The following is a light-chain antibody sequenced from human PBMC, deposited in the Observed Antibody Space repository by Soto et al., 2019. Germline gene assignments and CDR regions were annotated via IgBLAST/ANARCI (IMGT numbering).Light chain of an antibody. CDR3: SSYSSDTTRV. V-gene: IGLV2-14*03. Sequence: QSALTQPASVSGSPGQSITISCTVSSSDIGGYNYVSWYQQHPGKAPKLMIYDVSSRPSGVSNRFSGSKSGNTASLTISGLQAEDEADYYCSSYSSDTTRVFGGGTKLTVL. CDR1: SSDIGGYNY. J-gene: IGLJ2*01. CDR2: DVS.